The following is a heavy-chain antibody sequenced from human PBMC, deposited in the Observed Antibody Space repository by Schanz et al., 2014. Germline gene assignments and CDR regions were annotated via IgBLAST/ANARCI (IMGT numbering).Heavy chain of an antibody. CDR3: AKGRFGELSAFDI. D-gene: IGHD3-10*01. CDR1: GFSLDIFA. Sequence: EVHLLESGGGLVEPGGSLRLSCATSGFSLDIFAVSWVRQAPGKGLEWVSSFNDGGVNKYYADSVKGRFTISSDNSKSTLYLQMSSLRADDTAVYYCAKGRFGELSAFDIWGQGTMVTVSS. J-gene: IGHJ3*02. V-gene: IGHV3-23*01. CDR2: FNDGGVNK.